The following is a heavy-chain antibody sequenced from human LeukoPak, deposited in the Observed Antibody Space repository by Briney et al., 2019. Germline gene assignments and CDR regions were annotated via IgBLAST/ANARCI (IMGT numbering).Heavy chain of an antibody. V-gene: IGHV4-34*01. CDR1: GGSFSGYY. CDR2: ISHRGSP. J-gene: IGHJ3*02. Sequence: PSETLSLTCAVYGGSFSGYYWSWIRQPPGKGLEWIGEISHRGSPNYNPSLKSRVTISVDTSKNQFSLKLSSVTAADTAVYYCARAPQGAFDIWGQGTMVTVSS. CDR3: ARAPQGAFDI.